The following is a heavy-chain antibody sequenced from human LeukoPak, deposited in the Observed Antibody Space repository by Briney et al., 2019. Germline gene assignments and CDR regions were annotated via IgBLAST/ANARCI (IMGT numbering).Heavy chain of an antibody. J-gene: IGHJ2*01. D-gene: IGHD3-22*01. CDR2: ISWNSGST. CDR1: GFTFDDYA. V-gene: IGHV3-9*01. CDR3: ARDRYYYDNSYFDL. Sequence: GGSLRLSCAASGFTFDDYAMHWVRQAPGKGLEWVSGISWNSGSTYYADSVKGRFTISRDNSKNALYLQMNSLRAEDTAVYYCARDRYYYDNSYFDLWGRGTLVTVSS.